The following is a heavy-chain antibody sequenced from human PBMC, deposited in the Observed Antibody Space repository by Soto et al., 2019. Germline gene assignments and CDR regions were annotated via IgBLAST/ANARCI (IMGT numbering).Heavy chain of an antibody. J-gene: IGHJ6*02. Sequence: RGESLKISCKGSGYSFTSYWIGWVRQMPGKGLEWMGIIYPGDSDTRYSPSFQGQVTISADKSISTAYLQWSSLKASDTAMYYCASSTYYGSGSYWPPYYYYYGMDVWGQGTTVTVSS. CDR3: ASSTYYGSGSYWPPYYYYYGMDV. CDR2: IYPGDSDT. V-gene: IGHV5-51*01. CDR1: GYSFTSYW. D-gene: IGHD3-10*01.